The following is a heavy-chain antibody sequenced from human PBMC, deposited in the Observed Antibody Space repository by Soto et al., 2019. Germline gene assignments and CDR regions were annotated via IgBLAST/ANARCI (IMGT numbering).Heavy chain of an antibody. J-gene: IGHJ5*02. V-gene: IGHV4-39*01. CDR3: ARHSIAVRKNNWFDP. D-gene: IGHD6-19*01. CDR1: GGSIISSDYY. Sequence: SETLSLTCTVSGGSIISSDYYWGWVRQPPGKGLECIGSVFYLGSTYYNPSLKSEVTMSVDTSKNQFSLKLTSVTAADTAIYYCARHSIAVRKNNWFDPWGQGTPVTVSP. CDR2: VFYLGST.